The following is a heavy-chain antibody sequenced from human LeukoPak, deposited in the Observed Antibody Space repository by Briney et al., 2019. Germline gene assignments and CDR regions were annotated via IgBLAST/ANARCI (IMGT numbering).Heavy chain of an antibody. V-gene: IGHV4-34*01. CDR1: GGSFSGYY. J-gene: IGHJ3*02. Sequence: SETLSLTCAVYGGSFSGYYWSWIRQPPGKGLEWIGEINHSGSTNYNPSLKSRVTISVDTSKNQFSLKLSSVTAADTAVYYCAREGYDSRGDAFDIWGQGTMVTVSS. D-gene: IGHD3-22*01. CDR3: AREGYDSRGDAFDI. CDR2: INHSGST.